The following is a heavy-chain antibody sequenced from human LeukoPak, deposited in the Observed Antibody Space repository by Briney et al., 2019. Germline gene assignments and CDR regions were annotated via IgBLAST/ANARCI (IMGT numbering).Heavy chain of an antibody. CDR3: ATDPTLYYYDSSGSYFDY. V-gene: IGHV3-66*01. J-gene: IGHJ4*02. CDR2: IYSGGST. CDR1: GFTVSSNY. D-gene: IGHD3-22*01. Sequence: GGSPRLSCAASGFTVSSNYMSWVRQAPGKGLEWVSVIYSGGSTYYADSVKGRFTISRDNSKNTLYLQMNSLRAEDTAVYYCATDPTLYYYDSSGSYFDYWGQGTLVTVSS.